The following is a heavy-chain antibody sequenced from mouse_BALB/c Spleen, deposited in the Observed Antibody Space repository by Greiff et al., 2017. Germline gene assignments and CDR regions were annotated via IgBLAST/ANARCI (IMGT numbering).Heavy chain of an antibody. CDR1: GFTFSSFG. CDR2: ISSGSSTI. D-gene: IGHD2-2*01. CDR3: APYGYDGAY. V-gene: IGHV5-17*02. J-gene: IGHJ3*01. Sequence: EVQLVESGGGLVQPGGSRTLSCAASGFTFSSFGMHWVRQAPEKGLEWVAYISSGSSTIYYADTVKGRFTISRDNPKNTLSLQMTSLRSEDTAMYYCAPYGYDGAYWGQGTLVTVSA.